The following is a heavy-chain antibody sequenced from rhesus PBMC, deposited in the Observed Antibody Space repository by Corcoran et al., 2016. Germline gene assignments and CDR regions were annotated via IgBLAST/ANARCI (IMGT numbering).Heavy chain of an antibody. CDR1: GGSIRSNY. V-gene: IGHV4-173*01. J-gene: IGHJ4*01. CDR3: AREEGYNWNFFDY. Sequence: QLQLQESGPGLVNPSETLSLTCAVSGGSIRSNYWTWLRQPPGKGLEWIGRIAGSGGSTDDNPSLKSRVTISTDTSKNQFSLKLSSVTAADTAVYYCAREEGYNWNFFDYWGQGVLVTVSS. CDR2: IAGSGGST. D-gene: IGHD1-32*01.